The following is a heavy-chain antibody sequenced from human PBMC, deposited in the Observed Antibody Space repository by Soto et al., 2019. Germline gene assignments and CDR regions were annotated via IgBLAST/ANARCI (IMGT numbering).Heavy chain of an antibody. V-gene: IGHV1-18*01. CDR3: AREMWTRSGPQNFFDY. CDR2: ISPYSGNT. J-gene: IGHJ4*02. D-gene: IGHD6-25*01. CDR1: GYGFTIYG. Sequence: ASVKVSCKASGYGFTIYGISWVRQAPGQGLEWIGWISPYSGNTRYPENLQGRVTMTTDTSTSTAYMELRSLRSDDTAVYYCAREMWTRSGPQNFFDYWGQGALVTVSS.